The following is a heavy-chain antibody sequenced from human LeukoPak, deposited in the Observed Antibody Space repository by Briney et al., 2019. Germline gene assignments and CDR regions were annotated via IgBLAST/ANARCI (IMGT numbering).Heavy chain of an antibody. D-gene: IGHD2-15*01. CDR2: ISWNSGSI. J-gene: IGHJ4*02. V-gene: IGHV3-9*01. CDR3: AKDKSYPLAGCYPDY. CDR1: GFTFDDYA. Sequence: PGRSLRLSCAASGFTFDDYAMHWVRQAPGKGLEWVSGISWNSGSIGYADSVKGRFTISRDNAKNSLYLQMNSLRAEDTALYYCAKDKSYPLAGCYPDYWGQGTLVTVSS.